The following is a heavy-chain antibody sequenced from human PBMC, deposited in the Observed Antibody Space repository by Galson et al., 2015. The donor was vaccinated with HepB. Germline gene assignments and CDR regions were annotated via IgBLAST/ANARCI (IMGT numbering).Heavy chain of an antibody. V-gene: IGHV3-23*01. CDR2: LSVNGDIS. D-gene: IGHD3-16*01. CDR3: AKVAILGATPHYFDY. Sequence: SLRLSCAASGFTFTRYTMGWVRQAPGKGLTWVSSLSVNGDISYYEDSVKGRFTISRDNSKKMVYLQMNGLRAEDTAVYYCAKVAILGATPHYFDYLGQGTLVTVSS. CDR1: GFTFTRYT. J-gene: IGHJ4*02.